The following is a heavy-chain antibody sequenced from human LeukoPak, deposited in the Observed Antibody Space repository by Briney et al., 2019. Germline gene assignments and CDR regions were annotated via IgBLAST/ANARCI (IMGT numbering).Heavy chain of an antibody. J-gene: IGHJ6*02. CDR2: IKQDGSDK. CDR3: ARGEFAWIQGSYGMNV. V-gene: IGHV3-7*01. CDR1: GFPFSDYW. D-gene: IGHD5-18*01. Sequence: GGSLRLSCAASGFPFSDYWMSWVRQAPAKGPEWVANIKQDGSDKYYVDSVKGRFTISRDNAKNALYLQMNSLRAEDTAVYYCARGEFAWIQGSYGMNVWGQGTTVTVSS.